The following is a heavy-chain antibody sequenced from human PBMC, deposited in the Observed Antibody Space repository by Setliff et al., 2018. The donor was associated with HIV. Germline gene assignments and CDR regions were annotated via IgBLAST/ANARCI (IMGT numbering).Heavy chain of an antibody. J-gene: IGHJ4*02. Sequence: GGSLSLSCAASGFSFNNFAMSWVRQAPGKGLEWVSTLTVGGGTVYADSVKGRFTISGDVSKNTLYLQMNSLRAEDTALYYCAQDQSFDSRGWYCYFDSWGQGTPVTVSS. CDR3: AQDQSFDSRGWYCYFDS. CDR2: LTVGGGT. CDR1: GFSFNNFA. V-gene: IGHV3-23*01. D-gene: IGHD6-19*01.